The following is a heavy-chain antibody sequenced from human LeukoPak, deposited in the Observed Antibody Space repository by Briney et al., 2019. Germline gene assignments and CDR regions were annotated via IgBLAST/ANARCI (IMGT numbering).Heavy chain of an antibody. CDR1: GESFSGYY. CDR3: ARLEIAAAGMRWFDP. V-gene: IGHV4-34*01. J-gene: IGHJ5*02. Sequence: SETLSLTCAIYGESFSGYYWSWIRQSLDKGLEWIGEINESGATKHNPSLKSRITISVDTSKKQFSLKLSSVTAADTAMYYCARLEIAAAGMRWFDPWGQGTLVTVSS. D-gene: IGHD6-13*01. CDR2: INESGAT.